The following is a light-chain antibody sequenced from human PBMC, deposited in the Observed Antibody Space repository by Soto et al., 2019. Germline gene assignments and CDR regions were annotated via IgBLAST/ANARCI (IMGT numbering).Light chain of an antibody. J-gene: IGKJ4*01. CDR2: DAS. CDR1: QSVSTY. V-gene: IGKV3-11*01. CDR3: QQRSTWPLT. Sequence: EIVLTQSPATLSLSAGERATLSCRASQSVSTYLAWYQQKSGQAPRLLIYDASNRATGIPARFSGSGSGTDFTLSISSLEPEEFAVYYCQQRSTWPLTFGGGTKVEIK.